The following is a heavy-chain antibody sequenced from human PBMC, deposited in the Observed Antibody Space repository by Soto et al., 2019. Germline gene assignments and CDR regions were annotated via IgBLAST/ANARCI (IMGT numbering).Heavy chain of an antibody. CDR1: GGSISSSSYY. V-gene: IGHV4-39*01. CDR2: IYYSGST. J-gene: IGHJ3*02. Sequence: SETLSLTCTVSGGSISSSSYYWGWIRQPPGKGLEWIGSIYYSGSTYYNPSLKSRVTISVDTSKNQFSLKLSSVTAADTAVYYCASWRDIVVVPAAIDIWGQGTTVTVSS. CDR3: ASWRDIVVVPAAIDI. D-gene: IGHD2-2*01.